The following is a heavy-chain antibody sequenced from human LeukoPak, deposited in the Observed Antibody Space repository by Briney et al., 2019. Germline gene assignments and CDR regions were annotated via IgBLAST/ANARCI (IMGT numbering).Heavy chain of an antibody. Sequence: PSETLSLTCAVSGYSISSGYYWGWIRQPPGKGLEWIGSTYHSGSTYYNPSLKSRVTISVDTSKNQFSLKLSSVTAADTAVYYCASLRYFDWLLYLHAFDIWGQGTMVTVSS. CDR1: GYSISSGYY. D-gene: IGHD3-9*01. J-gene: IGHJ3*02. V-gene: IGHV4-38-2*01. CDR3: ASLRYFDWLLYLHAFDI. CDR2: TYHSGST.